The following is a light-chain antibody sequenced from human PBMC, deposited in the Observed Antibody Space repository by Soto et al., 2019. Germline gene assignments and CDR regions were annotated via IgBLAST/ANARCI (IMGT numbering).Light chain of an antibody. J-gene: IGKJ1*01. Sequence: EIVMTQSPATLSVSPGERATLSCRASHSVSSNLAWYQQKPGQAPRLLIYGASTRATGIPARFSGSGSGTEFTLTISRLEPEDFAVYYCQQYDDSSRTFGQGTKVDI. CDR2: GAS. CDR3: QQYDDSSRT. CDR1: HSVSSN. V-gene: IGKV3-15*01.